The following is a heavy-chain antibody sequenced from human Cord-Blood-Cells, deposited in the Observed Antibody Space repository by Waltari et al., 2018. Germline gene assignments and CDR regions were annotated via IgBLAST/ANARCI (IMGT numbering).Heavy chain of an antibody. Sequence: QVQLVQSGAAVKQPGSSVKVSCKDSGGTFSSEAHIWVRPAPRQGLEWMGGIIPICGTANYAQKFQGRVTITADESTSTAYMVLSSLRSEDTAVYYCARGRGTMTTVTTGLDYWGQGTLVTVSS. V-gene: IGHV1-69*01. CDR1: GGTFSSEA. J-gene: IGHJ4*02. D-gene: IGHD4-4*01. CDR2: IIPICGTA. CDR3: ARGRGTMTTVTTGLDY.